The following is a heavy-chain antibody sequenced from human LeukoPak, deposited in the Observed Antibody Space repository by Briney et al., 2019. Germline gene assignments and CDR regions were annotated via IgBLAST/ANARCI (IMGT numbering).Heavy chain of an antibody. CDR3: ARDQDTSGYYYGPGDY. Sequence: PGGSLRPSCAASGFTFSSYAMHWVRQAPGKGLEWVAVISYDGSKKFYADSVKGRFTISRDNSKNTLYLQMSSLRPEDTAVYYCARDQDTSGYYYGPGDYWGQGTLVTVSS. V-gene: IGHV3-30*04. D-gene: IGHD3-22*01. CDR1: GFTFSSYA. CDR2: ISYDGSKK. J-gene: IGHJ4*02.